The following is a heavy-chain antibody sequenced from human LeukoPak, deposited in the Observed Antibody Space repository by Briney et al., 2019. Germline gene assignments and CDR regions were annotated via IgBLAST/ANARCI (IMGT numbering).Heavy chain of an antibody. CDR1: GGSFSGYY. CDR2: INHSGST. D-gene: IGHD6-19*01. Sequence: KPSETLSLTCAVYGGSFSGYYWSWIRQTPGKGLEWIGEINHSGSTNYNPSLKSRVTISVDTSKNQFSLKLSSVTAADTAVYYCARDGIAVAGTDYWGQGTLVTVSS. CDR3: ARDGIAVAGTDY. V-gene: IGHV4-34*01. J-gene: IGHJ4*02.